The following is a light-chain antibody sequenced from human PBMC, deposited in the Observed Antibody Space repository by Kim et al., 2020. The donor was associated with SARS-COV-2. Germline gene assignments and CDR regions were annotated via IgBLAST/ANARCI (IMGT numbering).Light chain of an antibody. Sequence: QSITISCTGTSSDVGAYDYVSWYQQHPGKAPKLVIYDVNNRPSGVSNRFSGSKSGNTASLTISGLQAEDEAEYYCSSYTSSSTWVFGGGTQLTVL. CDR2: DVN. V-gene: IGLV2-14*03. CDR1: SSDVGAYDY. CDR3: SSYTSSSTWV. J-gene: IGLJ3*02.